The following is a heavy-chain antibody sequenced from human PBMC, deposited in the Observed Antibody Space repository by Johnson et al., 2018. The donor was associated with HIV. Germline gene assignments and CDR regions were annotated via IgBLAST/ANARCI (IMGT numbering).Heavy chain of an antibody. Sequence: MLLVESGGGLVQPGGSLRLSCAASGFAFRTYWMVWVRQAPGKGLEWVSVIYSGGSTYYADSVKVRFTISRNNAKNSRYLQMNSLRAEDTALYYCARDRYSSSSGAFDIWGQGTMVTVSS. CDR3: ARDRYSSSSGAFDI. J-gene: IGHJ3*02. CDR2: IYSGGST. V-gene: IGHV3-66*01. CDR1: GFAFRTYW. D-gene: IGHD6-6*01.